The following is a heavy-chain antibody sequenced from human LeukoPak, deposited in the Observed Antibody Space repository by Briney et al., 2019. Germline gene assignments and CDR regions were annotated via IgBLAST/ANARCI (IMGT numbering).Heavy chain of an antibody. CDR2: IIPILGIA. V-gene: IGHV1-69*04. CDR1: GGTFSSYA. CDR3: ARAGGYGDYVDWFDP. J-gene: IGHJ5*02. Sequence: SVKVSCKASGGTFSSYAISWVRQAPGQGLEWMGRIIPILGIANYAQKFQGRVTITADKSTSTAYMGLSSLRSEDTAVYYCARAGGYGDYVDWFDPWGQGTLVTVSS. D-gene: IGHD4-17*01.